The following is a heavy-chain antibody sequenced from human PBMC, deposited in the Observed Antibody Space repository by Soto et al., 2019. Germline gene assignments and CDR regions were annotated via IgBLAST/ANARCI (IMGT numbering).Heavy chain of an antibody. CDR2: INGDGPMT. Sequence: EVQLVESGGALIQSRGSLRLSCAASGFTFSEWWMKWVRQAPGKGLVWLSSINGDGPMTHYADSLKGRGNSSRYNATNTVYLQMDSLRVEDTAIYYCAASVDHWGQGTAVTVSS. CDR1: GFTFSEWW. V-gene: IGHV3-74*01. CDR3: AASVDH. J-gene: IGHJ4*02. D-gene: IGHD3-16*01.